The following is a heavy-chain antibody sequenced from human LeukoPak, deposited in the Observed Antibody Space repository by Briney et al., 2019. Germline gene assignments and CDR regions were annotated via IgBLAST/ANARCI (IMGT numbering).Heavy chain of an antibody. CDR1: GFTFSSYG. V-gene: IGHV3-30*02. CDR3: AKDLIPRWLQRDY. J-gene: IGHJ4*02. CDR2: IRYDGSNK. D-gene: IGHD5-24*01. Sequence: GGSLRLSSAASGFTFSSYGMHWVRQAPGKGLEWVAFIRYDGSNKYYADSVKGRFTISRDNPKNTLYLQMNSLRAEDTAVYYCAKDLIPRWLQRDYWGQGTLVTVSS.